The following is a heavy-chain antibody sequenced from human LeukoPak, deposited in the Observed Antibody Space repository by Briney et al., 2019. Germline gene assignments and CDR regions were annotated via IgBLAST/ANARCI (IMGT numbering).Heavy chain of an antibody. J-gene: IGHJ3*02. CDR2: ISGSGGST. Sequence: GGSLRLSCAASELTFSNYAMSWVRQAPGKGLEWVSAISGSGGSTYYADSVKGRFTISRDNSKNTLYLQMNSLRAEDTAVYYCAKQILYGSGSYYNGGAFDIWGQGTMVTVSS. CDR1: ELTFSNYA. CDR3: AKQILYGSGSYYNGGAFDI. D-gene: IGHD3-10*01. V-gene: IGHV3-23*01.